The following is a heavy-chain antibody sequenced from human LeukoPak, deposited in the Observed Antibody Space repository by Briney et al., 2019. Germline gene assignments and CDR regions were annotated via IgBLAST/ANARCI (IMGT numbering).Heavy chain of an antibody. V-gene: IGHV3-30*02. CDR2: IRYDGSYK. J-gene: IGHJ4*02. CDR3: AREYNWNYVDY. Sequence: GGSLRLSCAASGFTFSNYGMHWVRQAPGKGLEWVAFIRYDGSYKYYADSVKGRFAISRDNSKNTLYLQMNSLRAEDTAVYYCAREYNWNYVDYWGQGTLVTVSS. D-gene: IGHD1-20*01. CDR1: GFTFSNYG.